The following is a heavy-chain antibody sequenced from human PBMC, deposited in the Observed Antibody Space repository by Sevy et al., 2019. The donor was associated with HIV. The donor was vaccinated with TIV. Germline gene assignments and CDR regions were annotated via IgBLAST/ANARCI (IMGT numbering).Heavy chain of an antibody. CDR3: VRDQEDGASVLAY. CDR1: GFNFRNSW. Sequence: GGSLRLSCATFGFNFRNSWMAWVRQTPGKGLEFLADIKQDGYETYYVDSVKGRFTISRDNAKNSLHLQMNSLRAEDTAMYFCVRDQEDGASVLAYWGQGTPVTGSS. V-gene: IGHV3-7*03. J-gene: IGHJ4*02. D-gene: IGHD1-26*01. CDR2: IKQDGYET.